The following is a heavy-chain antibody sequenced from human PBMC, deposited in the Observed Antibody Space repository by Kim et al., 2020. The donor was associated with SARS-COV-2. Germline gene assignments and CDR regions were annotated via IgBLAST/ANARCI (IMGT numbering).Heavy chain of an antibody. CDR1: GFTFSSYG. Sequence: GGSLRLSCAASGFTFSSYGMHWVRQGPGKGLEWVAVISYDGSNKYYTDSVKGRFTISRDNSKNTLYLQMNSLRAEDTAVYYCAKDDGLYYDYIWENYRPPDYWGQGTLVSVSS. CDR2: ISYDGSNK. J-gene: IGHJ4*02. CDR3: AKDDGLYYDYIWENYRPPDY. D-gene: IGHD3-16*02. V-gene: IGHV3-30*18.